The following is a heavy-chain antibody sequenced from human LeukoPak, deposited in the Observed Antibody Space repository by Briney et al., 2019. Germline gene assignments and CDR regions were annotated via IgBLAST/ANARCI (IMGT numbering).Heavy chain of an antibody. V-gene: IGHV4-39*07. CDR2: LYYSGST. Sequence: SETLSLTCSVSGGSISSSSYYWGWIRQPPGKTLEWIGSLYYSGSTHYNPSLKSRVTISVDTSKNQFSLKLSSVTAADTAVYYCAAHMDVWGKGTTVTVSS. J-gene: IGHJ6*03. CDR1: GGSISSSSYY. CDR3: AAHMDV.